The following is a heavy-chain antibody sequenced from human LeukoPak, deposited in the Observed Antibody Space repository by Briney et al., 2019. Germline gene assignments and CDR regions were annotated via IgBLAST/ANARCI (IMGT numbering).Heavy chain of an antibody. J-gene: IGHJ6*03. CDR2: IRYDGSNK. D-gene: IGHD6-6*01. V-gene: IGHV3-30*02. CDR3: AKCDGYSSSGYYYYYMDV. Sequence: GGSLRLSCAASGFTFSSYGMHWVRQAPGKGLEWVAFIRYDGSNKYYADSVKGRFTISRDNSKNTLYLQMNSLRAEDTAVYYCAKCDGYSSSGYYYYYMDVWGKGTTVTVSS. CDR1: GFTFSSYG.